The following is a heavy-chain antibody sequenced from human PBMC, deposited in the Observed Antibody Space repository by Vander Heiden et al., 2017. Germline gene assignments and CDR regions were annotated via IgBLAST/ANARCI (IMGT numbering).Heavy chain of an antibody. J-gene: IGHJ4*02. CDR3: ARLPSYDSRNY. CDR2: ISYDGSNK. D-gene: IGHD3-22*01. CDR1: GFTFSSYG. Sequence: QVQLVESGGGVVQPGRSLRLSCEAPGFTFSSYGMHWVRQAPGKGLEWVAVISYDGSNKYYADSVKGRFTISRDNSKNTLYLQMNSLRAEDTAVYYCARLPSYDSRNYWGQGTLVTVSS. V-gene: IGHV3-30*03.